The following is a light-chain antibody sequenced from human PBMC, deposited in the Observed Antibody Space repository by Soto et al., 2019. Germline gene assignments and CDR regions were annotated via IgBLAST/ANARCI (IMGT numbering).Light chain of an antibody. Sequence: IGFTQSPGTLSLSPGERATLSCRARQSVSSTYLTWYQQKPGQAPRLLIYGASSRATGVPDRFSGGGSGTDFTLTISRLEPEDFAVYYCQQFSSYPLTFGGGTKVDIK. CDR1: QSVSSTY. J-gene: IGKJ4*01. V-gene: IGKV3-20*01. CDR2: GAS. CDR3: QQFSSYPLT.